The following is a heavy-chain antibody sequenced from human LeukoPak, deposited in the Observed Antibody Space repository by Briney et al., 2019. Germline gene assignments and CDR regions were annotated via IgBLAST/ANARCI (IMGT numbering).Heavy chain of an antibody. V-gene: IGHV3-30*18. J-gene: IGHJ4*02. CDR3: AKDEVGGVDY. D-gene: IGHD1-26*01. Sequence: GGSLRLSCAASGFTFSSYGMHWVRQAPGKGLEWVAVISYDGSNKYYADSVKGRFTISRDNSKNTLYLQMNSLRAEDTAVYYCAKDEVGGVDYWGQGTLVTVSS. CDR2: ISYDGSNK. CDR1: GFTFSSYG.